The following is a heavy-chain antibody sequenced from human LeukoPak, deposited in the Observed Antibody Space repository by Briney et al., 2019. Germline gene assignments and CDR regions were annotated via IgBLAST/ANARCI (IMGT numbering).Heavy chain of an antibody. CDR3: ARVSIAAAGGIDY. CDR1: GFTFSSHW. V-gene: IGHV3-74*01. D-gene: IGHD6-13*01. CDR2: INSDGSST. J-gene: IGHJ4*02. Sequence: PGGSLRLSCAASGFTFSSHWMHWVRQAPGKGLVWVSRINSDGSSTSYADSVKGRFTISRDNAKNTLYLQMNSLRAEDTAVYYCARVSIAAAGGIDYWGQGTLVTVSS.